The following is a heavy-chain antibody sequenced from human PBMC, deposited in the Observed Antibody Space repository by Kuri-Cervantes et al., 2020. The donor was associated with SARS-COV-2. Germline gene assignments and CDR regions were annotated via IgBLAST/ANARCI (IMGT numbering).Heavy chain of an antibody. D-gene: IGHD1-26*01. CDR2: TSTDGSST. CDR3: ARACLRGGSDY. V-gene: IGHV3-74*01. CDR1: GFTFSNYW. J-gene: IGHJ4*02. Sequence: GGSLRLSCAASGFTFSNYWMHWVRQVPGKGLVWVSRTSTDGSSTSYADSVKGRFTISRDNAKNTLYLQMNSLRAEDTAVYYCARACLRGGSDYWGQGTLVTVSS.